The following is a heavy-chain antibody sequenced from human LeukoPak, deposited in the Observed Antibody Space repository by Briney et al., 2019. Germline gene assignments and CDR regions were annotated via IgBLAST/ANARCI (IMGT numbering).Heavy chain of an antibody. V-gene: IGHV3-30*18. CDR3: AKEGTPQVSTWYDL. CDR2: ISYEGGTQ. J-gene: IGHJ5*02. Sequence: GGSLRLSCAASGVTLSPYGMHWVRQAPGKGLGWVAVISYEGGTQHYADSVKGRFIISRDNPRNTLYLQMNILRTEDTAVYYCAKEGTPQVSTWYDLWGQGTQVIVSS. CDR1: GVTLSPYG. D-gene: IGHD3-10*01.